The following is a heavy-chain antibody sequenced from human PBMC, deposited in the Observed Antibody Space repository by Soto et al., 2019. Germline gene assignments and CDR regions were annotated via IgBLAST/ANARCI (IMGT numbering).Heavy chain of an antibody. Sequence: QVQLLQSGAEVRKHGSSVKVSCKASGGTVSRHAISWVRQAPGQGLEWMGGIIPIFGTANHAQKFQGRGTIIADESTSKVYMQLSSLRADDTATHYCAGLRADDSNDYYFDYWGQGTLVIVSS. CDR1: GGTVSRHA. V-gene: IGHV1-69*01. CDR3: AGLRADDSNDYYFDY. D-gene: IGHD3-22*01. CDR2: IIPIFGTA. J-gene: IGHJ4*02.